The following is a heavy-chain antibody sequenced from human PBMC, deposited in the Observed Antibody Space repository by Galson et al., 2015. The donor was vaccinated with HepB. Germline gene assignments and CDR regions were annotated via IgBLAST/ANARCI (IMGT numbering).Heavy chain of an antibody. CDR2: ISYDGSNK. J-gene: IGHJ5*02. Sequence: SLRLSCAASGFTFSSYAMHWVRQAPGKGLEWVAVISYDGSNKYYADSVKGRFTISRDNSKNTLYLQMNSLRAEDTAVYYCARGMGQWLVRNWFDPWGQGTLVTVSS. V-gene: IGHV3-30-3*01. CDR3: ARGMGQWLVRNWFDP. CDR1: GFTFSSYA. D-gene: IGHD6-19*01.